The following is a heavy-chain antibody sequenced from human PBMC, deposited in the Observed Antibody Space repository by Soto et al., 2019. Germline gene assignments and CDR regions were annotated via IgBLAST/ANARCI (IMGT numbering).Heavy chain of an antibody. D-gene: IGHD3-16*02. Sequence: PSDTLSLTCTVSGGSISSYYWSWIRQPPGKGLEWIGYIYYSGSTNYNPSLKSRVTISVDTSKNQFSLKLSSVTAADTAVYYCAREREYDYVWGSYRSNSRDAFDIWGQGTMVTVSS. V-gene: IGHV4-59*01. CDR3: AREREYDYVWGSYRSNSRDAFDI. CDR2: IYYSGST. CDR1: GGSISSYY. J-gene: IGHJ3*02.